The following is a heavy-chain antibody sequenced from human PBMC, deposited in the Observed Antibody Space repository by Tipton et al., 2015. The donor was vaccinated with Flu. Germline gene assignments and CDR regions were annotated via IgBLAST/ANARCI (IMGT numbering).Heavy chain of an antibody. CDR1: GGSLSSFY. D-gene: IGHD3-10*01. V-gene: IGHV4-4*07. CDR2: IYSSGIT. Sequence: LRLSCTVSGGSLSSFYWTWIRQPAGKELEWIGRIYSSGITKYNPSLKSRVTMSVDTSKNQFSLSLSSVTAADTAVYYCARGSGSGTFVIFDYWGQGTLVAVSS. J-gene: IGHJ4*02. CDR3: ARGSGSGTFVIFDY.